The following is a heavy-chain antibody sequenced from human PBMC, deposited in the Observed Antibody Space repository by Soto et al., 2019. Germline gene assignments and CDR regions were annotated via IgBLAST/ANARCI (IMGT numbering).Heavy chain of an antibody. V-gene: IGHV3-53*01. CDR3: VRPVPSGGNYGLDV. D-gene: IGHD3-10*01. CDR2: IYDDGTT. Sequence: EVQLVESGGGLIQPGGSLRLSCAASGLTFSNAYMAWVRQAPGMGLEWVSVIYDDGTTYYADSVKGRFTISRDTSTNTLSLQMDSLRAEDTAVYYCVRPVPSGGNYGLDVWGQGTTVTVSS. CDR1: GLTFSNAY. J-gene: IGHJ6*02.